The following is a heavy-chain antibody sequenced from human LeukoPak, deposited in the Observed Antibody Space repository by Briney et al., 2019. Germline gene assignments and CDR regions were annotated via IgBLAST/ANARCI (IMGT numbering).Heavy chain of an antibody. J-gene: IGHJ4*02. CDR1: GGSISNYY. Sequence: PSETLSLTCAVSGGSISNYYWSWIRQPPGKGLEWIGYIYYSGTTNYNPSLKSRVTISVDTSKNQFSLKLNSVTAADTAVYYCARGVYIAAAQYGYWGQGTLVTVSS. CDR2: IYYSGTT. V-gene: IGHV4-59*01. D-gene: IGHD6-13*01. CDR3: ARGVYIAAAQYGY.